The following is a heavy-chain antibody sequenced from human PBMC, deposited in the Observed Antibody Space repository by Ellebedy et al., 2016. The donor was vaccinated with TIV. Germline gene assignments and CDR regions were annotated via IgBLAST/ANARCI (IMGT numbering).Heavy chain of an antibody. Sequence: GESLKISXAASGFTFSSYSMNWVRQAPGKGLEWVSSISSSSSYIYYADSVKGRFTISRDNAKNSLYLQMNSLRAEDTAVYYCARDRGGPAAKATYYFDYWGQGTLVTVSS. J-gene: IGHJ4*02. CDR3: ARDRGGPAAKATYYFDY. CDR2: ISSSSSYI. D-gene: IGHD2-2*01. CDR1: GFTFSSYS. V-gene: IGHV3-21*01.